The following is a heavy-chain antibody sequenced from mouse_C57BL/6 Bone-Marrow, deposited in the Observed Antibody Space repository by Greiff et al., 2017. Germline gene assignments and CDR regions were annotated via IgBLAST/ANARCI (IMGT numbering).Heavy chain of an antibody. CDR3: ARHEDWDGYYPGYFDY. D-gene: IGHD2-3*01. CDR2: FYPGSGSI. J-gene: IGHJ2*01. CDR1: GYTFTEYT. Sequence: VQLVESGAELVKPGASVKLSCKASGYTFTEYTIHWVKQRSGQGLEWIGWFYPGSGSIKYNEKFKDKATLTADKSSSTVYMELSRLTSEDSAVYFCARHEDWDGYYPGYFDYWGQGTTLTVSS. V-gene: IGHV1-62-2*01.